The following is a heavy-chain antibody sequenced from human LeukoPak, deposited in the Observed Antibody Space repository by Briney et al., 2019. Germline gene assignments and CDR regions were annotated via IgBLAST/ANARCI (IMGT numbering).Heavy chain of an antibody. CDR2: IIPIFGTA. J-gene: IGHJ5*02. D-gene: IGHD3-9*01. Sequence: GASVKVSCKASGGTFSSYAISWVRQAPGQGLEWMGGIIPIFGTANYAQKFQGRVTITADESTSTAYMELSSLRSEDTAVYYCARDLASDILTGYSYNWFDPWGQGTLVTVSS. CDR1: GGTFSSYA. V-gene: IGHV1-69*13. CDR3: ARDLASDILTGYSYNWFDP.